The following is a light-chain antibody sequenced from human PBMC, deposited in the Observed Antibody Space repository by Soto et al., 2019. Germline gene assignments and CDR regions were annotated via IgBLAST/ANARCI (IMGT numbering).Light chain of an antibody. V-gene: IGLV1-44*01. J-gene: IGLJ1*01. CDR3: AAWDDSLNVFYV. Sequence: QSVLTQPPSASGTPGQRVTISCSGSSSNIGSNTVNWYQQLPGTAPKLLIYSNNQRPSGVPDRFSGPKSGTSASLAISGLQSEDEADYYCAAWDDSLNVFYVFGTGTKVTVL. CDR2: SNN. CDR1: SSNIGSNT.